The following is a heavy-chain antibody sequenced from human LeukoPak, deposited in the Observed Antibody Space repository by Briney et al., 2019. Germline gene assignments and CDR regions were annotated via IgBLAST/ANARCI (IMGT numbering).Heavy chain of an antibody. CDR3: AGNIVVVPAAMGIWFDP. Sequence: SETLSLTCTVSGGSISSGDYCWSWIRQPPGMGLEWIGYIYYSGSTYYNPSLKSRVTISVDTSKNQFSLKLSSVTAADTAVYYCAGNIVVVPAAMGIWFDPWGQGTLVTVSS. V-gene: IGHV4-30-4*08. J-gene: IGHJ5*02. CDR1: GGSISSGDYC. CDR2: IYYSGST. D-gene: IGHD2-2*01.